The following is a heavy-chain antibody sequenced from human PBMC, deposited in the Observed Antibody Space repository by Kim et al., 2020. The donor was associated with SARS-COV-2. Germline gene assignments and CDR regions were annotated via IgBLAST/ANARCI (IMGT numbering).Heavy chain of an antibody. D-gene: IGHD3-10*01. J-gene: IGHJ4*02. CDR3: TTDSWVQDPLWFGELVDY. V-gene: IGHV3-15*01. CDR2: IKSKTDGGTT. Sequence: GGSLRLSCAASGFTFSNAWMSWVRQAPGKGLEWVGRIKSKTDGGTTDYAAPVKGRFTISRDDSKNTLYLQMNSLKTEDTAVYYCTTDSWVQDPLWFGELVDYWGQGTLVTVSA. CDR1: GFTFSNAW.